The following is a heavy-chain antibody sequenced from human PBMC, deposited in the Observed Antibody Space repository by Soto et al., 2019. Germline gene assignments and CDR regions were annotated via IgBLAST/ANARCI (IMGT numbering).Heavy chain of an antibody. J-gene: IGHJ6*02. D-gene: IGHD4-4*01. CDR3: ARATVHGMDV. CDR2: ISYDGSNK. CDR1: GFTFSSYA. Sequence: QVQLVESGGGVVQPGRSLRLSCAASGFTFSSYAMHWVRQAPGKGLEWVAVISYDGSNKYYADSVKGRFTISRDNTKNTLYLQTNSLRAEDTAVYYCARATVHGMDVWGQGTTVTVSS. V-gene: IGHV3-30-3*01.